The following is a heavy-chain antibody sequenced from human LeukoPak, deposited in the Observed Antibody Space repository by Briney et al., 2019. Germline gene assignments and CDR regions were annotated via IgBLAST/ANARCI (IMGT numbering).Heavy chain of an antibody. Sequence: ASVKVSCKASGYTFTGYYMHWVRQAPGQGLEWMGWINPNSGGTNYAQKLQGRVTMTRDTSISTAYMELSRLRSDDTAVYYCARLTGTGAFDIWGQGTMVTVSS. CDR1: GYTFTGYY. CDR3: ARLTGTGAFDI. CDR2: INPNSGGT. D-gene: IGHD1-7*01. V-gene: IGHV1-2*02. J-gene: IGHJ3*02.